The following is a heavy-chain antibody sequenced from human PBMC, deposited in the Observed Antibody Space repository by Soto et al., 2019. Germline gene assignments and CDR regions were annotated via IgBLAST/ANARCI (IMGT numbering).Heavy chain of an antibody. D-gene: IGHD5-12*01. CDR2: ISSGGTI. V-gene: IGHV3-48*03. CDR1: GFTFNSYE. Sequence: PGGSLRLSCAASGFTFNSYEMDWVRQAPGKGLEWVAYISSGGTIYYTDSVKGRFTISGDNADNSLYLQMNSLRAEDTAVYYCTKEKSVMYSGYDAFDVWGRGTMVTVSS. CDR3: TKEKSVMYSGYDAFDV. J-gene: IGHJ3*01.